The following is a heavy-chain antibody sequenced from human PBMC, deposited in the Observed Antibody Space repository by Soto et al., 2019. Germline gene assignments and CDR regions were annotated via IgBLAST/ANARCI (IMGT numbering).Heavy chain of an antibody. J-gene: IGHJ4*02. CDR1: GFTFTPYG. CDR3: AKGARVVAASPTDY. V-gene: IGHV3-30*18. Sequence: LRLSCAASGFTFTPYGMHWVRQAPGKGLEWVAVISYDGSNKYYADSVKGRFTISRDNSKNTLYLQMNSLRAEDTALYYCAKGARVVAASPTDYWGQGTLVTVSS. D-gene: IGHD2-15*01. CDR2: ISYDGSNK.